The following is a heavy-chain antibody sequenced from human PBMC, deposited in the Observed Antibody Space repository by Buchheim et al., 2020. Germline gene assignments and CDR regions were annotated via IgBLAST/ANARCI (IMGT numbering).Heavy chain of an antibody. CDR3: AHRRWRVVAGAFDI. Sequence: QITLKESGPTLVKPTQTLTLPCTFSGFSLSTSGVGVGWIRQPPGKALEWLALIYWDDDKRYSPSLKRRLPITKDTSKNQVVLTITNMDPVDTATYYCAHRRWRVVAGAFDISGQGT. V-gene: IGHV2-5*02. CDR1: GFSLSTSGVG. D-gene: IGHD2-15*01. J-gene: IGHJ3*02. CDR2: IYWDDDK.